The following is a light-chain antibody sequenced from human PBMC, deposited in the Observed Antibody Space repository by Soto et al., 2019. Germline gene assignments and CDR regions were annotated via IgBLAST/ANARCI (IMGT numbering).Light chain of an antibody. J-gene: IGLJ1*01. Sequence: QSVLTQPRSVSGSPGQSVTISCSGTINDVGGYNSVSWFQHHPGSAPKLMVHSVTQRPSGVPDRFSGPKSGNTASLTISGLQAEDEADYYCCSYAGSYTSYVFGTGTKVTVL. CDR2: SVT. CDR3: CSYAGSYTSYV. V-gene: IGLV2-11*01. CDR1: INDVGGYNS.